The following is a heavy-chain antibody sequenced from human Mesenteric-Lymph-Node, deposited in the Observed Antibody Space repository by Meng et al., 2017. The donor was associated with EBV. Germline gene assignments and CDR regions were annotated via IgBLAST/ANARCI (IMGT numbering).Heavy chain of an antibody. Sequence: LMQSGGEVKKPGSSWKVSGTASGGNFRSYALNWVRQAPGHGLEWMGGIVPILGPANYAQRFQGRVAITADESTNTAYLDLTRLTSEDTAVYYCASDSPEGGYNTFDYWGQGTLVTVSS. CDR1: GGNFRSYA. V-gene: IGHV1-69*01. CDR2: IVPILGPA. D-gene: IGHD5-24*01. CDR3: ASDSPEGGYNTFDY. J-gene: IGHJ4*02.